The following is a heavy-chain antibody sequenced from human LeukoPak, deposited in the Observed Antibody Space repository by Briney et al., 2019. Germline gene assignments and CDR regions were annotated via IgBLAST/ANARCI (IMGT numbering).Heavy chain of an antibody. V-gene: IGHV1-2*02. Sequence: ASVKVSCKPSGYTFTGYFIHWVRQAPGQGLEWMGWINPNSGDTNYAQKFQGRVSMTGDTSISTAYMELSRLRSDDTAVYYCARDRGGLTNYYFDYWGQGTLVTVSS. J-gene: IGHJ4*02. D-gene: IGHD3-10*01. CDR2: INPNSGDT. CDR1: GYTFTGYF. CDR3: ARDRGGLTNYYFDY.